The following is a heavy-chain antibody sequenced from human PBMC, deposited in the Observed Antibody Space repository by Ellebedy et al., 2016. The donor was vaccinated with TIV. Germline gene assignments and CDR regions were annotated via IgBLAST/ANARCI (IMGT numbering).Heavy chain of an antibody. CDR2: IRGDASTL. CDR3: AKAGGRSHYYMDV. D-gene: IGHD1-14*01. V-gene: IGHV3-74*01. J-gene: IGHJ6*03. Sequence: GESLKISXAASEFISGDYWIHWVRQGPGRGLDWVSRIRGDASTLNFVDSVKGRFTVSRDSGQNTVYLQMNSLRAEDAGTYYCAKAGGRSHYYMDVWGKGTTVIVSS. CDR1: EFISGDYW.